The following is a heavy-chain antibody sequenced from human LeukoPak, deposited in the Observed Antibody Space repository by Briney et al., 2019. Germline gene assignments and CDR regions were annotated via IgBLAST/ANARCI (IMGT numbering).Heavy chain of an antibody. J-gene: IGHJ3*02. D-gene: IGHD2-15*01. CDR2: ISGSGGST. V-gene: IGHV3-23*01. CDR1: GFTLSSYG. Sequence: GGSLRLSCAASGFTLSSYGMSWVRQAPGKGPEWVSAISGSGGSTYYADSVKGRFTISRDNAKNTLYLQMNSLRAEDTAVYYCARESYCSGGSCYSGRAFDIWGQGTMVTVSS. CDR3: ARESYCSGGSCYSGRAFDI.